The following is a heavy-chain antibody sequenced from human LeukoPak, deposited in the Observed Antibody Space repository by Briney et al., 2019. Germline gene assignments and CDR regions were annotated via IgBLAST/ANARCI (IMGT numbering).Heavy chain of an antibody. D-gene: IGHD3-10*01. CDR3: VSHFGSRTYDFDY. V-gene: IGHV3-23*01. J-gene: IGHJ4*02. CDR2: ISGSGGGT. Sequence: GGSLRLSCAASGFTFSSYVMSWVRQAPGKGLEWVSAISGSGGGTYYADSVKGRFTISRDNSKNTLYLQTNSLRAEDTAVYYCVSHFGSRTYDFDYWGQGTLVTVSS. CDR1: GFTFSSYV.